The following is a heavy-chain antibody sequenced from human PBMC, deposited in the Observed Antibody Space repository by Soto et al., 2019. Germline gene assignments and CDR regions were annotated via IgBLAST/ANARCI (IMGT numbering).Heavy chain of an antibody. CDR3: VRIVKYYYGSGSSPYYYGMDA. V-gene: IGHV4-34*01. J-gene: IGHJ6*02. Sequence: PSETLSLTCAVYGGSFSGYYWSWIRQPPGKGLEWIGEINHSGSTNYNPSLKSRVTISVDTSKNQFSLKLSSVTAADTAVYYCVRIVKYYYGSGSSPYYYGMDAWGQGTTVTVSS. D-gene: IGHD3-10*01. CDR2: INHSGST. CDR1: GGSFSGYY.